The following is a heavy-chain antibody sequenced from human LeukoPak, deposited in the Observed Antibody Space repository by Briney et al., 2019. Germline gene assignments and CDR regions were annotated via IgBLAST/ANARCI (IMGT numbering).Heavy chain of an antibody. D-gene: IGHD6-19*01. Sequence: SETLSLTCTVSGGSISSYYWSWIRQPPGKGLEWIGYIYYSGSTNYNPSLKSRVTISVDTSKNQFSLKLSSVTAADTAVYYCARLSSGWSLGAFDIWGQGTMVTVSS. J-gene: IGHJ3*02. CDR1: GGSISSYY. V-gene: IGHV4-59*08. CDR3: ARLSSGWSLGAFDI. CDR2: IYYSGST.